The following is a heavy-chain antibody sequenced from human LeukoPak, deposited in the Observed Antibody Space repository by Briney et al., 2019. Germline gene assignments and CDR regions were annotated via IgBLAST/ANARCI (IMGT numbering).Heavy chain of an antibody. CDR3: ARGLAGAGTGY. D-gene: IGHD6-13*01. CDR2: INPNSADT. CDR1: GYTFTDYY. V-gene: IGHV1-2*02. Sequence: ASVKVSCKASGYTFTDYYMHWVRQAPGRGLEWMGWINPNSADTNYAQQFQGRVTMTRDTSISTAYMQLDSLRSDDTAVYYCARGLAGAGTGYWGQGTLVTVSS. J-gene: IGHJ4*02.